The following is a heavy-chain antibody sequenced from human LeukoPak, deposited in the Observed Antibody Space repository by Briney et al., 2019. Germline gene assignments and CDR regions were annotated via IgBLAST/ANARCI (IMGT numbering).Heavy chain of an antibody. V-gene: IGHV3-23*01. D-gene: IGHD1-14*01. CDR2: ISGSGGST. Sequence: PGGSLRLSCAASGLTFSSYAMSWVRQAPGKGLEWVSAISGSGGSTYYADSVKGRFTISRDNSKNTLYLQMNSLRAEDTAVYYCAKDRTDGIESRINDYWGQGTLVTVSS. J-gene: IGHJ4*02. CDR3: AKDRTDGIESRINDY. CDR1: GLTFSSYA.